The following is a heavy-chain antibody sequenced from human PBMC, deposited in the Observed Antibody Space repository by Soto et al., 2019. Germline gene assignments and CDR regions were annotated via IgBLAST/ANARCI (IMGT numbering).Heavy chain of an antibody. CDR3: TRGGIAAAGRDYYYYYGMDV. J-gene: IGHJ6*02. CDR1: GYPFTAYY. D-gene: IGHD6-13*01. Sequence: AQLKVSCKASGYPFTAYYLHWVRQAPEKGLEGMGWINPNSGGTSYAQKFQGWVTMTRDTSISTAYMELSRLRSDDTAVYYCTRGGIAAAGRDYYYYYGMDVWGQGTMVTVSS. V-gene: IGHV1-2*04. CDR2: INPNSGGT.